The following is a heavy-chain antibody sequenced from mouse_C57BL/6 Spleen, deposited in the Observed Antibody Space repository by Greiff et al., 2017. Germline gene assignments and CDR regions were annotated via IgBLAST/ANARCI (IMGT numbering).Heavy chain of an antibody. CDR1: GYTFTDYY. Sequence: VQLQQSGPELVKPGASVKISCKASGYTFTDYYMNWVKQSHGKSLEWIGDINPNNGGTSYNQKFKGKATLTVDKSSSTAYMELRSLTSEDSAVYYCARGAYYYGSSFPFDYWGQGTTLTVSS. D-gene: IGHD1-1*01. V-gene: IGHV1-26*01. J-gene: IGHJ2*01. CDR2: INPNNGGT. CDR3: ARGAYYYGSSFPFDY.